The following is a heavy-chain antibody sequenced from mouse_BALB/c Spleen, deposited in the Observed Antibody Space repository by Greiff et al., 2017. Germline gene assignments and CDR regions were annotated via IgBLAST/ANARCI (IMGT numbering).Heavy chain of an antibody. CDR1: GFNIKDTY. CDR3: ARGGYYGD. V-gene: IGHV14-3*02. J-gene: IGHJ2*01. CDR2: IDPANGNT. D-gene: IGHD2-3*01. Sequence: EVKLQESGAELVKPGASVKLSCTASGFNIKDTYMHWVKQRPEQGLEWIGRIDPANGNTKYDPKFQGKATITADTSSNTAYLQLSSLTSDDTAVYYCARGGYYGDWGQGTTLTVSS.